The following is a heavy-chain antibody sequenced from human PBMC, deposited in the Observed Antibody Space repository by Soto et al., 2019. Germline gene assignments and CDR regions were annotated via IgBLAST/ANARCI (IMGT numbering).Heavy chain of an antibody. CDR1: GFTFSSYS. J-gene: IGHJ4*02. CDR3: ARDAARGYDSSGSHDY. D-gene: IGHD3-22*01. Sequence: GGCLSLSCAASGFTFSSYSMNWVRQPPGKGLEWVSSISSSSSYIYYADSVKGRFTISRDNAKNSLYLQMNSLRAEDTAVYYCARDAARGYDSSGSHDYWGQGTLVTVSS. V-gene: IGHV3-21*01. CDR2: ISSSSSYI.